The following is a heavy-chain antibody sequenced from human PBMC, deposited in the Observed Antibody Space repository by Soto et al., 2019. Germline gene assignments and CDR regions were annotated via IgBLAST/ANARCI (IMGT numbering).Heavy chain of an antibody. D-gene: IGHD6-19*01. CDR1: GYTFTGYY. CDR2: INPNSGGT. Sequence: ASVKVSCKASGYTFTGYYMHWVRQAPGQGLEWMGWINPNSGGTNYAQKFQGWVTMTRDTSISTVYMELSRLRSDDTAVYYCARGIAVAGTDYYYYYMDVWGKGTTVTVSS. CDR3: ARGIAVAGTDYYYYYMDV. V-gene: IGHV1-2*04. J-gene: IGHJ6*03.